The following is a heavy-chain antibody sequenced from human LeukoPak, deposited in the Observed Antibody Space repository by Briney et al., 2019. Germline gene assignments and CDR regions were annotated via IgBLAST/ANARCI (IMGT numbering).Heavy chain of an antibody. V-gene: IGHV4-4*07. CDR3: ARASITIFGVVPNAFDI. CDR1: GGSISSYY. Sequence: PSETLSLTCTVSGGSISSYYWSWIRQPAGKGLEWIGRIYTSGSTNYNPSLKSRVTISVDTSKNQFSLKLSSVTAADTAVYYCARASITIFGVVPNAFDIWGQGTMVTVSS. D-gene: IGHD3-3*01. J-gene: IGHJ3*02. CDR2: IYTSGST.